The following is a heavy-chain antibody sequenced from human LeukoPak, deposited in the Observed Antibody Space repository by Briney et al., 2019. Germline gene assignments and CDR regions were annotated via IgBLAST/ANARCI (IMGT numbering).Heavy chain of an antibody. CDR3: AATDYYGSGNAFDI. CDR1: GGSFSGYY. D-gene: IGHD3-10*01. V-gene: IGHV4-34*01. J-gene: IGHJ3*02. CDR2: IYYSGST. Sequence: SETLSLTCAVYGGSFSGYYWSWIRQPPGKGLEWIGSIYYSGSTYYNPSLKSRVTISVDTSKNQFSLKLSSVTAADTAVYYCAATDYYGSGNAFDIWGQGTMVTVSS.